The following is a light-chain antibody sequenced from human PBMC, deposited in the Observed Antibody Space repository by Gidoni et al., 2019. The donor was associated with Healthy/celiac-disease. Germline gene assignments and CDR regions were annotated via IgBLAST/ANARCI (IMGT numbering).Light chain of an antibody. V-gene: IGKV2-28*01. CDR3: MQALQTTWT. Sequence: DIGMTESPLSRPVTPGEPASISCRSSQSLLHSNGYNYLDWYLQKPGQSPQLLIYLGSNRASGVPDRFSGSGSGTDFTLKISRVEAEDVGVYYCMQALQTTWTFGQGTKVEIK. CDR1: QSLLHSNGYNY. J-gene: IGKJ1*01. CDR2: LGS.